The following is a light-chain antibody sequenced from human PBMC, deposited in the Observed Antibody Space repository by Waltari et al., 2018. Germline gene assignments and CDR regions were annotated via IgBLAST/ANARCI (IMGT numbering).Light chain of an antibody. Sequence: QSALIQPASVSGSPGQSITMSCTETNSDVGSYNLVSWYQQYPGKAPKLLIYEGTKRPSGVSYRFSASKSGNTASLTISGLQAEDEADYYCSSYAGSSAPRMFGGGTKLTVL. CDR1: NSDVGSYNL. V-gene: IGLV2-23*01. J-gene: IGLJ3*02. CDR2: EGT. CDR3: SSYAGSSAPRM.